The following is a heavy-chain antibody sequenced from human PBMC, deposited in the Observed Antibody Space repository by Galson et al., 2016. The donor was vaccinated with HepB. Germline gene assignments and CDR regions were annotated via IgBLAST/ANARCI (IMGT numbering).Heavy chain of an antibody. CDR3: ARRLRPFDWLCPMDV. D-gene: IGHD3-9*01. CDR1: GYSFSSYW. Sequence: QSGAEVKKPGESLKISCKGSGYSFSSYWIGWVRQMPGKGLEWMGIIYPGGSNTKYSPSFQGQVNISADKSISTAYLQWSSLKASDTAMYYCARRLRPFDWLCPMDVWGPGATVIGSS. CDR2: IYPGGSNT. V-gene: IGHV5-51*01. J-gene: IGHJ6*01.